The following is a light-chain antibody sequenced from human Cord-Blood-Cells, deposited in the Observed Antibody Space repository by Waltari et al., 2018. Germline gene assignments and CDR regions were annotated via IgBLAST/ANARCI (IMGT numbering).Light chain of an antibody. CDR3: QQYGSSPLT. CDR2: GAS. J-gene: IGKJ4*01. CDR1: QSVSSSY. V-gene: IGKV3-20*01. Sequence: EIVLTQSPGTLSLSPGERATLSCRASQSVSSSYLAWYQQKPGQAPRLLIYGASSRATGIPDRFSGSGSVTDFTLTISRLEPEDFAGYYCQQYGSSPLTFGGGTKVEIK.